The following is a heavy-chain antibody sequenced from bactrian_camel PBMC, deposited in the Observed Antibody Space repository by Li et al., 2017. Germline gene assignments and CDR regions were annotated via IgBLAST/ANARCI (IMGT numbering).Heavy chain of an antibody. J-gene: IGHJ4*01. CDR2: MMQDSPRT. V-gene: IGHV3S2*01. Sequence: VQLVESGGGSTQPGGSLRLTCVASGFTFKNFPMTWVRQRPGQGLEWVASMMQDSPRTEYAESVKGRFTISREKFKNTLYLEMNILKPEDTAMYYCAADSKCLGAWWFNRGAYNSWGQGTQVTVS. D-gene: IGHD7*01. CDR1: GFTFKNFP. CDR3: AADSKCLGAWWFNRGAYNS.